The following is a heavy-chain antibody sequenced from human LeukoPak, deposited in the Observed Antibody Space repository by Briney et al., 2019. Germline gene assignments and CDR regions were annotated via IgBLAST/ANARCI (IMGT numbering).Heavy chain of an antibody. CDR2: IHTSGST. D-gene: IGHD6-19*01. Sequence: SQTLSLTCTVSGGSISRGTYYWSWIRQPAGKGLEWIGRIHTSGSTNYNPSLKSRVTISLDTPKNQFSLKLSSVTAADTAVYYCARGDSSGCRLGFDYSSQGTLVTVSS. J-gene: IGHJ4*02. V-gene: IGHV4-61*02. CDR3: ARGDSSGCRLGFDY. CDR1: GGSISRGTYY.